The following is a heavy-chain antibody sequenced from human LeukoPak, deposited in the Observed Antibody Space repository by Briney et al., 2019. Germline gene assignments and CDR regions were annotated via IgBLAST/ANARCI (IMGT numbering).Heavy chain of an antibody. CDR1: GYSISIGYY. J-gene: IGHJ4*02. CDR3: AKGPGYSSGWYLY. CDR2: IYHSGST. V-gene: IGHV4-38-2*01. Sequence: PSETLSLTCAVSGYSISIGYYWGWIRQPPGKGLEWIGSIYHSGSTYYNPSLKSRVTISVDTSKNQFSLKLISVTAADTAVYYCAKGPGYSSGWYLYWGQGTLVTVSS. D-gene: IGHD6-19*01.